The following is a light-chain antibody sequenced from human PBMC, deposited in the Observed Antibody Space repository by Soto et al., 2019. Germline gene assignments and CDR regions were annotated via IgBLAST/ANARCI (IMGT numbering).Light chain of an antibody. J-gene: IGKJ1*01. CDR3: QQYGNSPET. V-gene: IGKV3-20*01. Sequence: EIVLTQSPGTRSLSPGERATLSCRASQSVSSSYLAWYQQKPGQAPRLLIYGASSRATGIPDRFSGSGSGTDFTLTISRLEPEDFAVYYCQQYGNSPETFGQGTKVDIK. CDR1: QSVSSSY. CDR2: GAS.